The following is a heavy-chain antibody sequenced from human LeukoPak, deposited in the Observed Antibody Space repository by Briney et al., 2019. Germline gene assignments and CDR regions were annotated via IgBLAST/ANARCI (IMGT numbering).Heavy chain of an antibody. CDR2: IYYSGST. Sequence: PSETLSLTCTVSGGSISSYYWSWIRQPPGKGLEWIGYIYYSGSTNYNPSLKSRVTISVDTSKNQSSLKLSSVTAADTAVYYCAELGITMIGGVWGKGTTVTISS. J-gene: IGHJ6*04. CDR3: AELGITMIGGV. CDR1: GGSISSYY. V-gene: IGHV4-59*01. D-gene: IGHD3-10*02.